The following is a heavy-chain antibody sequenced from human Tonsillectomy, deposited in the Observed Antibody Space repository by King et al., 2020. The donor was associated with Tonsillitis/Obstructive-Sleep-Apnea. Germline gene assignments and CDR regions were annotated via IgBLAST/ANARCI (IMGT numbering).Heavy chain of an antibody. CDR3: AHRVGYETPFDY. D-gene: IGHD5-12*01. V-gene: IGHV2-5*02. CDR2: IYLDDDK. J-gene: IGHJ4*02. Sequence: ITLKESGPTLVKPTQTLTLTCTFSGFSLSTSGVGVGWIRQPPGKALEWLALIYLDDDKRYSPSLKSRLTITKDTSKNQGVLTMTNMDPVDTATYYCAHRVGYETPFDYWAQGTLVTVSS. CDR1: GFSLSTSGVG.